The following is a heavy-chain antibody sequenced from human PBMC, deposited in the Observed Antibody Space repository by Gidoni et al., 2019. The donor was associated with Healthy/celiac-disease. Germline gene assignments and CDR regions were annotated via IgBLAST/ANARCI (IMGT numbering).Heavy chain of an antibody. CDR1: GGSFSGYY. D-gene: IGHD5-18*01. J-gene: IGHJ5*02. V-gene: IGHV4-34*01. CDR3: ARGRRGYSYGGWFDP. Sequence: QVQLQHWGAGLLKPSATLSLTCAVYGGSFSGYYCSWIRQPPGKGLECIGEINNSGSTNYNPSLKSRVNISGDTSKNQCSLKLSSVTAADTAVYYCARGRRGYSYGGWFDPRDQGTLVTVSS. CDR2: INNSGST.